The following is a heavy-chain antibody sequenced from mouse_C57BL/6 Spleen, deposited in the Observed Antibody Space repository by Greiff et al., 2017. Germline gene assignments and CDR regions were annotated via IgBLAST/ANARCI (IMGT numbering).Heavy chain of an antibody. CDR1: FFTFTEYT. D-gene: IGHD4-1*01. V-gene: IGHV1-62-2*01. CDR2: FYPGSGSI. CDR3: ARHGTGSIDY. Sequence: QVQLQQSGAELFPPLASFHLSFTSSFFTFTEYTIHWVKQRSGQGLEWIGWFYPGSGSIKYNEKFKDKATLTADKSSSTVYMELSRLTSEDSAVYICARHGTGSIDYWGQGTTLTVSS. J-gene: IGHJ2*01.